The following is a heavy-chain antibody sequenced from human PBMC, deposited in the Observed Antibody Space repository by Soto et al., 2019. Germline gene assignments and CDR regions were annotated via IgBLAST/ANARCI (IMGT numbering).Heavy chain of an antibody. V-gene: IGHV4-59*08. CDR2: IYYSGGT. J-gene: IGHJ3*02. D-gene: IGHD6-13*01. CDR3: ARHLWVGSSWYLGAFDI. CDR1: GDSISNYY. Sequence: QVQLQESGPGLVKPSETLSLTCTVSGDSISNYYWSWIRQPPGKGLEWIGYIYYSGGTNYNPSLQSRVTISVDTSKNQFSLKLSSVTAADTAVYYCARHLWVGSSWYLGAFDIWGQGTMVTVSS.